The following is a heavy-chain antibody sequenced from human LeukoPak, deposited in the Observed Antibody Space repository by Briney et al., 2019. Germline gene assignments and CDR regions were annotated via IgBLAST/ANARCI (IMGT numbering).Heavy chain of an antibody. CDR1: GFTFSSQA. CDR2: ISGSGGST. Sequence: GGSLRLSCAASGFTFSSQAMSWVRQAPGKGLEWVSAISGSGGSTYYADSVKGRFTISRDNSKNTLYLQMGSLRAEDTAVYCCARSRIVGALRYWGQGTLVTVSS. V-gene: IGHV3-23*01. CDR3: ARSRIVGALRY. D-gene: IGHD1-26*01. J-gene: IGHJ4*02.